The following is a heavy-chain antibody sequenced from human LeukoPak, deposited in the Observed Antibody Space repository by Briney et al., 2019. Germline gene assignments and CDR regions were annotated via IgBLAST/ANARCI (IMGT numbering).Heavy chain of an antibody. CDR1: GFTFSTFA. D-gene: IGHD5-18*01. J-gene: IGHJ6*03. CDR2: IKQDGSEK. CDR3: ATDTAMVKDYYYYYMDV. Sequence: GGSLRLSCAASGFTFSTFAMIWVRQPPGKGLEWVANIKQDGSEKYYVDSVKGRFTISRDNAKNSLYLQMNSLRAEDTAVYYCATDTAMVKDYYYYYMDVWGKGTTVTVSS. V-gene: IGHV3-7*04.